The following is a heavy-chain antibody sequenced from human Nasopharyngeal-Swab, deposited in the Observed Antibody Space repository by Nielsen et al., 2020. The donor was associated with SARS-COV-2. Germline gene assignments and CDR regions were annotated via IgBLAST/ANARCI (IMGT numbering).Heavy chain of an antibody. CDR3: ARGGASGGSWFDY. J-gene: IGHJ4*02. V-gene: IGHV3-21*01. CDR1: GFTFSSYE. CDR2: ISSSSSYI. D-gene: IGHD6-19*01. Sequence: GESLKISCAASGFTFSSYEMNWVRQAPGKGLEWVSSISSSSSYIYYADSVKGRFTISRDNAKNSLYLQMNSLRAEDTAVYYCARGGASGGSWFDYWGQGTLVTVSS.